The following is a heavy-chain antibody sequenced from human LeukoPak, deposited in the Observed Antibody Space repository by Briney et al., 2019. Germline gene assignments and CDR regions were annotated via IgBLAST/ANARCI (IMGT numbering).Heavy chain of an antibody. CDR2: IYGGGRT. CDR1: GFTVSNNY. J-gene: IGHJ6*02. V-gene: IGHV3-66*01. Sequence: GGSLRLSCAASGFTVSNNYMNWVRQAPGKGLEWVSVIYGGGRTYYADSVKGRFTISRDNSKNTMYLQMNSLRAEDTAVYYCARDRGYYDSSGYYYPRGMYYGMDVWGQGTTVTVSS. CDR3: ARDRGYYDSSGYYYPRGMYYGMDV. D-gene: IGHD3-22*01.